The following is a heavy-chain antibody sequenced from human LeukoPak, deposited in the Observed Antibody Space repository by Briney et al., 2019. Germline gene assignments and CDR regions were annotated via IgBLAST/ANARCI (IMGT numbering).Heavy chain of an antibody. J-gene: IGHJ4*02. D-gene: IGHD2-2*01. CDR1: GGTFSSYA. CDR2: IIPIFGTA. Sequence: GASVKVSCKASGGTFSSYAISWVRQAPGQGLEWMGGIIPIFGTANYAQKFQGRVTITADESTSTAYMELSSLRSEDTAVYYCARDGREPCSSTSCYWPHFDYWGQGTLVTVSS. CDR3: ARDGREPCSSTSCYWPHFDY. V-gene: IGHV1-69*13.